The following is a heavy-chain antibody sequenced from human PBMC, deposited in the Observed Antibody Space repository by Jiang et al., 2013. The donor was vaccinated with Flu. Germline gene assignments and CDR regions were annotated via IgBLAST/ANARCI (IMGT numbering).Heavy chain of an antibody. CDR2: TYYRSKWYN. Sequence: SLTCAISGDSVSSNSAAWNWVKQSPSRGLEWLGRTYYRSKWYNDYAVSVKSRITINPDTSKNQFSLQLNSVTPEDTAVYYCARDQVVGIAVAGTTFDYWGQGTLVTVSS. CDR3: ARDQVVGIAVAGTTFDY. CDR1: GDSVSSNSAA. V-gene: IGHV6-1*01. D-gene: IGHD6-19*01. J-gene: IGHJ4*02.